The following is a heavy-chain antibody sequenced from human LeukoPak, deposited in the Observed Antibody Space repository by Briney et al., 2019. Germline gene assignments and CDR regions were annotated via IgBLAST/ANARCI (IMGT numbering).Heavy chain of an antibody. D-gene: IGHD3-9*01. J-gene: IGHJ3*02. CDR2: IYTSGST. V-gene: IGHV4-39*07. CDR1: GGSISSSSYY. Sequence: SETLSLTCTVSGGSISSSSYYWGWIRQPPGKGLEWIGRIYTSGSTNYNPSLKSRVTISVDTSKNQFSLKLSSVTAADTAVYYCASQSFRNILTGYSDDAFDIWGQGTMVTVSS. CDR3: ASQSFRNILTGYSDDAFDI.